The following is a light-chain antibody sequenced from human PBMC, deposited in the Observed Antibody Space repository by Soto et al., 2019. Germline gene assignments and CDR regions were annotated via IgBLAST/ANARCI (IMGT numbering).Light chain of an antibody. V-gene: IGKV4-1*01. CDR2: GAS. J-gene: IGKJ5*01. Sequence: DIVMTQSPDSLAVSLGERATINCKSSQSVIDTSNNRNSLAWYQQKPGQPPKLLFYGASTRGSGVPGRFSGSGSGTDFSLTISSLQAADVAVYYCQQYRDTITFGQGTRLELK. CDR1: QSVIDTSNNRNS. CDR3: QQYRDTIT.